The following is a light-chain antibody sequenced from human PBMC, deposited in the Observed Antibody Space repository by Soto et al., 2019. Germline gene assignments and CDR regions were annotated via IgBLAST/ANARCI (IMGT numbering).Light chain of an antibody. Sequence: EIVMTQSPATLSLSPGERATLSCRASQSVSSSYLSWYQQKPGQAPRLLIYGASTRATGIPARFSGSGSGTDFTLTISSLQPEDFAVYYCQQDYNLPTVGGGTKVEIK. V-gene: IGKV3D-7*01. CDR2: GAS. CDR3: QQDYNLPT. J-gene: IGKJ4*01. CDR1: QSVSSSY.